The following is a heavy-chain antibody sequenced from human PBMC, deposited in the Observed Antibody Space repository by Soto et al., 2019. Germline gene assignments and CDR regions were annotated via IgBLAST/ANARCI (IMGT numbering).Heavy chain of an antibody. J-gene: IGHJ3*01. D-gene: IGHD4-4*01. Sequence: GGSLRLSCAASGFILNNYAMTWVRQAPGKGLEWVSSINIGGDDAYYADYVKGRFIISRDNTKDTLYLQMNSLRAEDTAIYYCAKDRMTRNSVWDPFDVWGQGTMVTVSS. CDR1: GFILNNYA. CDR2: INIGGDDA. CDR3: AKDRMTRNSVWDPFDV. V-gene: IGHV3-23*01.